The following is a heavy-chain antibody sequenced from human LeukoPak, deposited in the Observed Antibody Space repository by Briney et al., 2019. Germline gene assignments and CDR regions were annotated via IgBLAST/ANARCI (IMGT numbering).Heavy chain of an antibody. CDR3: AKQLRVYYYMDV. CDR2: ISTSSIYI. J-gene: IGHJ6*03. D-gene: IGHD1-1*01. CDR1: GFTFSSYE. V-gene: IGHV3-21*04. Sequence: GGSLRLSCAASGFTFSSYEMNWVRQAPGQGLEWVSSISTSSIYIYYADSVKGRFTISRDNARNSLYLQMNSLRAEDTAVYYCAKQLRVYYYMDVWGKGTTVTVSS.